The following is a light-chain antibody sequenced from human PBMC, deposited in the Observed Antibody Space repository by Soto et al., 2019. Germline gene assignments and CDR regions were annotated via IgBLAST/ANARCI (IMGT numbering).Light chain of an antibody. CDR1: QSVSNN. J-gene: IGKJ4*01. V-gene: IGKV3-20*01. Sequence: EIVLTQSPGTLSLSPGERATLSCRASQSVSNNLAWYQQKPGQGPRLLINGASSRATGIPDRFSGSGSGTDFTLTVSRLETEDFAVYYCLQYGSYPLTCGGGTNVEIK. CDR3: LQYGSYPLT. CDR2: GAS.